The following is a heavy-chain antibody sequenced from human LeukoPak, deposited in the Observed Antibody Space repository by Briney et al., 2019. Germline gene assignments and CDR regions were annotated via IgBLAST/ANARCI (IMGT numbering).Heavy chain of an antibody. CDR3: ARESSWHHFDS. Sequence: ASVKVSCKAAGYIFINSPINWVRQVPGQGLEWMGWLNTNTGNPTYAQGFTGRFVFSLDTSVSTAYLQIASLKTEDTAIYYCARESSWHHFDSWGQGTLVTVSS. D-gene: IGHD2-15*01. CDR2: LNTNTGNP. J-gene: IGHJ4*02. V-gene: IGHV7-4-1*01. CDR1: GYIFINSP.